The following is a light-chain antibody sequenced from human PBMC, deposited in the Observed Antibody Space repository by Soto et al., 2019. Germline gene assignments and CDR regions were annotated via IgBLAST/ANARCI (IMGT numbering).Light chain of an antibody. V-gene: IGKV3-20*01. J-gene: IGKJ3*01. CDR3: QQYGSSPGVT. CDR2: GAS. Sequence: EIVLTQSPGTLSLSPGERATLSCRASQTVSSTYLAWYQQKPGQAPRLLIYGASSRATGIPDRFSGSGSGTDFTLTISRLEPEDFAVYYCQQYGSSPGVTFVPGTKVDIK. CDR1: QTVSSTY.